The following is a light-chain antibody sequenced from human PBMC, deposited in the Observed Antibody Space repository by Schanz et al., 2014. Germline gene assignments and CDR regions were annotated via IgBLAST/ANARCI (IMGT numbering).Light chain of an antibody. CDR2: SAS. V-gene: IGKV3-15*01. CDR1: QSVSDN. CDR3: QQYGNSPGT. J-gene: IGKJ5*01. Sequence: EIVMTQSPATLSVSPGERATLSCRASQSVSDNLAWYQQKAGQGPRLLIYSASARATGIPTRFSGSGSGTEFTLTISSLQSEDFAVYYCQQYGNSPGTFGQGTRLEIE.